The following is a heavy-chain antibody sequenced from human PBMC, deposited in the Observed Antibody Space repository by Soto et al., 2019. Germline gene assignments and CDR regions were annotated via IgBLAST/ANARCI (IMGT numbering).Heavy chain of an antibody. Sequence: GGSLRLSCAASGFTFSSYAMSWVRQAPGKGLEWVSAISGSGGSTYYADSVKGRFTISRDNSKNTLYLQMNSLRAEDTAVYYCAKDGAVAGLAYNWFDPWGQGTLVTVSS. V-gene: IGHV3-23*01. CDR2: ISGSGGST. CDR1: GFTFSSYA. J-gene: IGHJ5*02. D-gene: IGHD6-19*01. CDR3: AKDGAVAGLAYNWFDP.